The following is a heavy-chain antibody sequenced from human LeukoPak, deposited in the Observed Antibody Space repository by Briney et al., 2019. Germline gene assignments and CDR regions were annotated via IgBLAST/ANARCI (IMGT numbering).Heavy chain of an antibody. CDR3: VRRPYYYDSRYPGGAFDI. Sequence: SETLSLTCTVSGYSITRGSYWGWIRQPPGKGLEWIGTFYHGGSTYYNPSLKSRLSISVDTSKNQFSLKLRSVTAADTAVYYCVRRPYYYDSRYPGGAFDIWGQGTMVTVSS. CDR2: FYHGGST. J-gene: IGHJ3*02. V-gene: IGHV4-38-2*02. D-gene: IGHD3-22*01. CDR1: GYSITRGSY.